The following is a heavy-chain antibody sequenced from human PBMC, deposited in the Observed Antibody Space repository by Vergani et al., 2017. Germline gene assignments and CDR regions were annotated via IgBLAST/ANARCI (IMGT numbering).Heavy chain of an antibody. Sequence: EVQLLESGGGLVQPGGSLRLSCGASGFTFSSYAMTWVRQAPGKGLEWVSAISGSGGNTFYTDSVKGWFTISRDNAKNSLYLDMSSLRAEDTAVYYCVRDVRVSRTWGQGTLVAVSS. J-gene: IGHJ3*01. CDR3: VRDVRVSRT. V-gene: IGHV3-23*01. CDR2: ISGSGGNT. CDR1: GFTFSSYA.